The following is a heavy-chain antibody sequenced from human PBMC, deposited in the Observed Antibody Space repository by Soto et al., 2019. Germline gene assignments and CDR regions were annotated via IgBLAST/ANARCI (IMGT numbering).Heavy chain of an antibody. V-gene: IGHV4-4*02. D-gene: IGHD3-10*01. CDR1: GGSISSINW. CDR2: IQHSGST. J-gene: IGHJ4*02. CDR3: ARYDYGSGDDYNIDY. Sequence: SETLSLTCSVSGGSISSINWCSLVRQPPGKRLARIREIQHSGSTNYNPSLMSRVTITVDKSKNQFSLKLTSVTAADTAVYYCARYDYGSGDDYNIDYWGQGTLVTVSS.